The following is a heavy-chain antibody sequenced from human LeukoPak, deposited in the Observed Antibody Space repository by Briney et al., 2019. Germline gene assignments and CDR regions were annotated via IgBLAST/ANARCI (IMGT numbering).Heavy chain of an antibody. D-gene: IGHD3-3*01. CDR1: GYTLTSYD. CDR3: ARGPIFDFWSGYYLDRYYYYGMDV. Sequence: ASVKVSCKASGYTLTSYDINWVRQATGQGLEWMGWMNPNSGNTGYAQKFQGRVTMTRNTSISTAYMELSSLRSEDTAVYYCARGPIFDFWSGYYLDRYYYYGMDVWGQGTTVTVSS. J-gene: IGHJ6*02. V-gene: IGHV1-8*01. CDR2: MNPNSGNT.